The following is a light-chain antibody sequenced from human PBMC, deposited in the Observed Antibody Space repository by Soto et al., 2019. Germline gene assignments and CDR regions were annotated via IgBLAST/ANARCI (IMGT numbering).Light chain of an antibody. J-gene: IGKJ2*01. CDR3: QQYGRA. Sequence: EIVLTQSPGTLSLSPGERATLSCRASQSVSSNYLAWYRQKPGQAPRLLIYGASSRATGIPDRFSGSGSGTDFTLTISRLEPEDFAVYYCQQYGRAFGQGTKLEIK. V-gene: IGKV3-20*01. CDR1: QSVSSNY. CDR2: GAS.